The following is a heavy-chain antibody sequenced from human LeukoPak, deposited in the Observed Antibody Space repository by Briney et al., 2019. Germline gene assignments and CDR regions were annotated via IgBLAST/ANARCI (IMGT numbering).Heavy chain of an antibody. J-gene: IGHJ3*02. CDR3: ANSWMEWLSEDAFDI. V-gene: IGHV3-30*02. D-gene: IGHD3-3*01. Sequence: GGSLRLSCAASGFTFSSYGMHWVRQAPGKGLEWVAFIRYVGSNKYYADSVKGRFTISRDNSKNTLYLQMNSLRAEDTAVYYCANSWMEWLSEDAFDIWGQGTMVTVSS. CDR1: GFTFSSYG. CDR2: IRYVGSNK.